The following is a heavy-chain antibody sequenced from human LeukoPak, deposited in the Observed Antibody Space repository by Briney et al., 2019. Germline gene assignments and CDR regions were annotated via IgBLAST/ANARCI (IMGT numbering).Heavy chain of an antibody. CDR2: IKQDGSEK. J-gene: IGHJ4*02. D-gene: IGHD6-19*01. Sequence: QSGGSLRLSCAASGFTFNSYWMTWVRQAPGKGLEWVANIKQDGSEKNYADSVKGRFTIARDNAQNSLYLQMNSLRAEDTAVYYCARGIAVTAGSVYYWGQGTLVTVSS. CDR1: GFTFNSYW. CDR3: ARGIAVTAGSVYY. V-gene: IGHV3-7*04.